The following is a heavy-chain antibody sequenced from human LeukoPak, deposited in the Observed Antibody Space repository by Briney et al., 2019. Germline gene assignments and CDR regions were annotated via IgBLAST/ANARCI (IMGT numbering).Heavy chain of an antibody. Sequence: SVKVSCKASGGTFSSYAISWVRQAPGQGLEWMGGIIPVFGTANYAQKFQGRVTITTDESTSTAYMELSSLRSDDTAVYYCARDVCSSTSCPDFDYWGQGTLVTVSS. CDR1: GGTFSSYA. CDR2: IIPVFGTA. CDR3: ARDVCSSTSCPDFDY. V-gene: IGHV1-69*05. J-gene: IGHJ4*02. D-gene: IGHD2-2*01.